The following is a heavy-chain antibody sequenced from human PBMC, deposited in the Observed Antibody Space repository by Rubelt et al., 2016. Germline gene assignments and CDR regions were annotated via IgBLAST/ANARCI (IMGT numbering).Heavy chain of an antibody. Sequence: QLQLQESGPGLVKPSETLALTCTVSGGSISSSSYYWGWIRQPPGKGLEWIGSIYYSGSTYYNPSLKSRVTISVEPSKNQCSLKLSSVTAADTAVYYCARLGSYSTAFDYWGQGTLVTVSS. J-gene: IGHJ4*02. CDR3: ARLGSYSTAFDY. CDR1: GGSISSSSYY. V-gene: IGHV4-39*01. CDR2: IYYSGST. D-gene: IGHD1-26*01.